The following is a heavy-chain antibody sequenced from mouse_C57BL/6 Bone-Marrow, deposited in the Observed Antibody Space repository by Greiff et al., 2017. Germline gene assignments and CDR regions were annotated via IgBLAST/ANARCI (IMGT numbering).Heavy chain of an antibody. D-gene: IGHD2-5*01. CDR1: GYTFTSYW. J-gene: IGHJ1*03. CDR2: IDPGSGST. CDR3: ARPYYSNSWYFDV. V-gene: IGHV1-55*01. Sequence: QVQLQQPGAELVKPGASVKMSCKASGYTFTSYWITWVKQRPGQGLEWIGDIDPGSGSTNYNEKFKSKATLTVDTSSSTAYMQLSSLTSEDSAVYYCARPYYSNSWYFDVWGTGTTVTVSS.